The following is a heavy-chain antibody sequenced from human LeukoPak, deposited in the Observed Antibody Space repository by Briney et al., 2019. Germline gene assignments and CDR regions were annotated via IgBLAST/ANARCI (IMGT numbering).Heavy chain of an antibody. CDR3: ARVGPWVNPDYYYYYMDV. Sequence: PGGSLRLSCAASGFTFSSYSMNWVRQAPGKGLEWVSYITFSSSIIYYADSVKGRFTISRDNAKNSLYLQMNSLRAEDTAVYYCARVGPWVNPDYYYYYMDVWGKGTTVTVSS. J-gene: IGHJ6*03. CDR1: GFTFSSYS. D-gene: IGHD1-14*01. V-gene: IGHV3-48*04. CDR2: ITFSSSII.